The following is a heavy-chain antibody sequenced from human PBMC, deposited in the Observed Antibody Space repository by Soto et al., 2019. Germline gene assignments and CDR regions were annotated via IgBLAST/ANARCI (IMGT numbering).Heavy chain of an antibody. CDR2: IYYSGST. V-gene: IGHV4-39*01. CDR1: GGSISSSSYY. D-gene: IGHD3-16*02. CDR3: ASKGDYDYIWGSYRLGSFDY. Sequence: SETLSLTCTVSGGSISSSSYYWGWIRQPPGKGLEWIGSIYYSGSTYYNPSLKSRVTISVDTSKNQFSLKLSSVTAADTAVYYCASKGDYDYIWGSYRLGSFDYWGQGTLVTVSS. J-gene: IGHJ4*02.